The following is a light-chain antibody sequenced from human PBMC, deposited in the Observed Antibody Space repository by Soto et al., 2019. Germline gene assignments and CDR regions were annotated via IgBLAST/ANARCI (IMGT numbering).Light chain of an antibody. CDR2: RSN. V-gene: IGLV1-47*01. CDR1: SSNIGSNY. Sequence: QAVVTQPPSASGTPGQRVTISCSGSSSNIGSNYVYWYQQLPGTAPKLLIYRSNQRPSGVPDRFSGSKSGTSASLAISGLRSEDEADYYCAAWDDSLSGVVFGGGTQLTVL. CDR3: AAWDDSLSGVV. J-gene: IGLJ2*01.